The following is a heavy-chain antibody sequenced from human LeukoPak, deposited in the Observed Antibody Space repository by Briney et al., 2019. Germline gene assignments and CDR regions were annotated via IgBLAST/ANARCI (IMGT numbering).Heavy chain of an antibody. CDR1: GFTLSHYA. CDR3: ARDLYSGGWFPDL. V-gene: IGHV3-30*14. J-gene: IGHJ4*02. D-gene: IGHD6-19*01. CDR2: ISDDGSNE. Sequence: GGSLRLSCAASGFTLSHYAMHWIRQAPGKGLEWVAVISDDGSNEYYADSVKGRSSISRDNSNNTVHVQMNSLRVEDTAVYYCARDLYSGGWFPDLWGQGTLVTVSS.